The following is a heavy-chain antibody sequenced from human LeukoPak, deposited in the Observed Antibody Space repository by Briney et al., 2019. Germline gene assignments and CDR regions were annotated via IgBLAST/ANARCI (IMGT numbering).Heavy chain of an antibody. V-gene: IGHV4-4*07. J-gene: IGHJ4*02. CDR2: IYTSGST. D-gene: IGHD6-6*01. CDR1: GGSISSYY. Sequence: PSETLSLTCTVSGGSISSYYWSWIRQPAGKGLEWIGRIYTSGSTNYNPSLKSRVTMSVDTSKNQSSLKLSSVTAADTAVYYCARGPNEYSSSYPLDYWGQGTLVTVSS. CDR3: ARGPNEYSSSYPLDY.